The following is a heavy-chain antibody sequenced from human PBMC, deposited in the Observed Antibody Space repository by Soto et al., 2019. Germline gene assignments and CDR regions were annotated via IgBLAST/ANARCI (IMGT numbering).Heavy chain of an antibody. CDR2: INAGNGNT. V-gene: IGHV1-3*01. CDR3: ARDPLAYSSGWYADYYYGMDV. CDR1: GYTFTSYA. Sequence: GASVKVSCKASGYTFTSYAMHWVRQAPGQRLEWMGWINAGNGNTKYSQKFQGRVTITRDTSASTAYMELSSLRSEDTAVYYCARDPLAYSSGWYADYYYGMDVWGQGTTVTVS. D-gene: IGHD6-19*01. J-gene: IGHJ6*02.